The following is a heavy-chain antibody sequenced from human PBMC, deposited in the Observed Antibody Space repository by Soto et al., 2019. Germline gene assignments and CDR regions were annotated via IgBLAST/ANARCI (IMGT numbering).Heavy chain of an antibody. CDR1: GFSISDKF. V-gene: IGHV3-53*01. CDR2: ISSGGDP. CDR3: AKDATRTNGWYNFDY. Sequence: GGSLRLSCATSGFSISDKFMSWVRQAPGKGLEWISVISSGGDPSYADSVKGRFAISRDNSKNTLYLQMNSLRAEDTAVYYCAKDATRTNGWYNFDYWGQGALVTVSS. D-gene: IGHD6-19*01. J-gene: IGHJ4*02.